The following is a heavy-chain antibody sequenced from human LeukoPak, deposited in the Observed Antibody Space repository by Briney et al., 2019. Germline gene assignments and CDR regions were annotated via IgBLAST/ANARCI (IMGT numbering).Heavy chain of an antibody. CDR1: GSSITSGYY. CDR3: ARGEGPRYYYDSSDGKYYFDY. V-gene: IGHV4-38-2*01. CDR2: VYHSGNT. D-gene: IGHD3-22*01. Sequence: KDAATLSLTCAFSGSSITSGYYWGWLRQPPGMGLEWIGNVYHSGNTYYNPSLKSRITISVDTSKNQFSLKLSSVTAADTAVYYCARGEGPRYYYDSSDGKYYFDYWGQGTLVTVSS. J-gene: IGHJ4*02.